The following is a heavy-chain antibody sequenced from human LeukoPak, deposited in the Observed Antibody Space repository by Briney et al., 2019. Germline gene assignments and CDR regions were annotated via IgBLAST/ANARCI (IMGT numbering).Heavy chain of an antibody. CDR3: ARGDFWSGYYTGLY. Sequence: GGSLRLSCAASGFTVSSNYTSWVRQAPGKGLEWVSVIYSGGSTYYADSVKGRFTISRQNSKNTLYLQMNSLRAEDTAVYYCARGDFWSGYYTGLYWGQGTLVTVSS. J-gene: IGHJ4*02. CDR1: GFTVSSNY. D-gene: IGHD3-3*01. V-gene: IGHV3-53*04. CDR2: IYSGGST.